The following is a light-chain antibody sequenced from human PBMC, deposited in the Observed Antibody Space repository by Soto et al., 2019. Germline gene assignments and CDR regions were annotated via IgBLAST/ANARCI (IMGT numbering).Light chain of an antibody. CDR1: QTVRNNY. CDR3: QQFSSYPLT. J-gene: IGKJ4*01. Sequence: EVVLTLSPGTLSLSPWERATLSCRSSQTVRNNYLAWYQQKPGQAPRLLIYGASSRATGIPDRFSGGGSGTDFTLTISRLEPEDFAVYYCQQFSSYPLTFGGGTKVDIK. CDR2: GAS. V-gene: IGKV3-20*01.